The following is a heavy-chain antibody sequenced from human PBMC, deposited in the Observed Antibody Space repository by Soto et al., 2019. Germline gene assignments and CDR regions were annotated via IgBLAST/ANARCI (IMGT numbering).Heavy chain of an antibody. Sequence: PGGSLRLSCAASGFTFSSYSMNWVRQAPGKGLEWVSSISSSSSYIYYADSVKGRFTISRDNAKNSLYLQMNSLRAEDTAVYYCAREGAVAGGPYYFDYWGQGTLVTVSS. J-gene: IGHJ4*02. V-gene: IGHV3-21*01. D-gene: IGHD6-19*01. CDR3: AREGAVAGGPYYFDY. CDR1: GFTFSSYS. CDR2: ISSSSSYI.